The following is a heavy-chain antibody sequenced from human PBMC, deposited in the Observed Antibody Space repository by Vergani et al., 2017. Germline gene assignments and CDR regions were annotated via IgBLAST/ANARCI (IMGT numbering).Heavy chain of an antibody. Sequence: EVQLVESGGGVVRPGGSLRPPGAASGFTFGDYDMNWVGHAPGKGLEWVSRVKWNGDSSVYADSVKGRFTISRDNAKNSLYLQMTSLRAEDTAFYYCARRGSGNTYYFDYWVQGALVTVSS. J-gene: IGHJ4*02. CDR2: VKWNGDSS. V-gene: IGHV3-20*04. CDR1: GFTFGDYD. D-gene: IGHD3-10*01. CDR3: ARRGSGNTYYFDY.